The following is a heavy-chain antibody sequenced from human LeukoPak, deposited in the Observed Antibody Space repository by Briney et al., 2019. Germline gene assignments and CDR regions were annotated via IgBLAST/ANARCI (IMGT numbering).Heavy chain of an antibody. CDR1: GLTFSIYW. J-gene: IGHJ4*02. D-gene: IGHD1-26*01. CDR2: IKQDGSEK. V-gene: IGHV3-7*03. CDR3: ARVEWELPGPFDY. Sequence: GGSLRLFCAASGLTFSIYWISCVRDAPGKGLEWVANIKQDGSEKYYMDSVKGGFTISRDNAKNSLYLQMNSLRAEDTAVYYCARVEWELPGPFDYWGQGTLVTVSS.